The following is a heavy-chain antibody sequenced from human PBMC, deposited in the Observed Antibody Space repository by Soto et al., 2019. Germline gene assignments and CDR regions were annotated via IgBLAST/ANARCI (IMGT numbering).Heavy chain of an antibody. J-gene: IGHJ4*02. CDR2: IDPSDSYT. CDR3: ASRTGYGDYEDY. D-gene: IGHD4-17*01. CDR1: GYSFTSYW. Sequence: PGESLKISCKGSGYSFTSYWISWVRQMPGKGLEWMGRIDPSDSYTNYSPSFQGHVTISADRSISTAYLQWSSLKASDTAMYYCASRTGYGDYEDYWGQGTLVTVSS. V-gene: IGHV5-10-1*01.